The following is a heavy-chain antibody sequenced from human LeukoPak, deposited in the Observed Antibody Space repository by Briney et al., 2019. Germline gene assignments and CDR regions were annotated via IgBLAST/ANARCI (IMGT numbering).Heavy chain of an antibody. Sequence: SETLSLTCTVSGGSITSFYWSWIRQPPGKGREGIGYIYYSGNTNYNPSLKSRVTISVARSKNQFSLKLSSVTAADTAIYYCAKGDPTFLFWYFDLWGRGTLVTLSS. V-gene: IGHV4-59*01. CDR1: GGSITSFY. D-gene: IGHD3-16*01. CDR2: IYYSGNT. CDR3: AKGDPTFLFWYFDL. J-gene: IGHJ2*01.